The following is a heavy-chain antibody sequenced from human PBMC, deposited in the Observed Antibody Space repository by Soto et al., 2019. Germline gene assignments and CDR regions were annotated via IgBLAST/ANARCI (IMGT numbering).Heavy chain of an antibody. D-gene: IGHD6-19*01. V-gene: IGHV3-66*01. CDR2: IYSGGST. Sequence: EVQLVESGGGLVQPGGSLRLSCAASGFTVSSNYMSWVRKAPGKGLEWVSVIYSGGSTYYADSVKGRFTIYRDNSKNTLYLQMNSLRAEDTAVYYCASAEAVADPFDYWGQGTLVTVSS. J-gene: IGHJ4*02. CDR1: GFTVSSNY. CDR3: ASAEAVADPFDY.